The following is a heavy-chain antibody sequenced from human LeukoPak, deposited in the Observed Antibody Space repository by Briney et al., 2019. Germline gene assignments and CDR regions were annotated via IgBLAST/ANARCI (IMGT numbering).Heavy chain of an antibody. CDR1: GFTFSTYW. J-gene: IGHJ5*01. CDR2: IHYDETYT. V-gene: IGHV3-74*01. D-gene: IGHD5-18*01. Sequence: GGSLRLSCAASGFTFSTYWMHWVRQIPGKGLVWLSRIHYDETYTTYVDSVRGRFTISRDNTKSTLYLQMNSLRADDTAVYYCARGAEGHNYGELDSWGQGTLVTVSS. CDR3: ARGAEGHNYGELDS.